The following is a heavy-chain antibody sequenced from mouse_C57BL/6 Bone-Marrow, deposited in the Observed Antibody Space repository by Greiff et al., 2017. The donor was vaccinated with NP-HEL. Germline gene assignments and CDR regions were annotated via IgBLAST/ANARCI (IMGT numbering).Heavy chain of an antibody. V-gene: IGHV3-6*01. CDR3: ARDLLWGVYAMDY. J-gene: IGHJ4*01. D-gene: IGHD2-1*01. Sequence: EVKLMESGPGLVKPSQSLSLTCSVTGYSITSGYYWNWIRQFPGNKLEWMGYISYDGSNNYNPSLKNRISITRDTSKNQFFLKLNSVTTEDTATYYCARDLLWGVYAMDYWGQGTSVTVSS. CDR1: GYSITSGYY. CDR2: ISYDGSN.